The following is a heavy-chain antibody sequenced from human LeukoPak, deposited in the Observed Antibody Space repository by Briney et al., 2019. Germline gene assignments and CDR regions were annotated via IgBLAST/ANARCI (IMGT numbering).Heavy chain of an antibody. CDR3: ARDIPKYYYDSSGYSFDY. CDR1: GGSISSSSYY. V-gene: IGHV4-39*07. D-gene: IGHD3-22*01. J-gene: IGHJ4*02. CDR2: IYYSGST. Sequence: LETLSLTCTVSGGSISSSSYYWGWIRQPPGKGLEWIGSIYYSGSTYYNPSLKSRVTISVDTSKNQFSLKLSSVTAADTAVYYCARDIPKYYYDSSGYSFDYWGQGTLVTVSS.